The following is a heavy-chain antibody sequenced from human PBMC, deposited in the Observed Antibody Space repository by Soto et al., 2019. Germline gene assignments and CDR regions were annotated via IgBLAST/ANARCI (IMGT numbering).Heavy chain of an antibody. V-gene: IGHV1-69*13. CDR3: ARGGRVIAVAGTSVRAFDI. CDR2: IIPIFGTA. D-gene: IGHD6-19*01. Sequence: SVQVSCKASRGTFIRYAISWVRQAPGQGLEWMGGIIPIFGTANYAQKFQGRVTITADESTSTAYMELGSLRSEDTAVYYCARGGRVIAVAGTSVRAFDIWGQGTMVTV. J-gene: IGHJ3*02. CDR1: RGTFIRYA.